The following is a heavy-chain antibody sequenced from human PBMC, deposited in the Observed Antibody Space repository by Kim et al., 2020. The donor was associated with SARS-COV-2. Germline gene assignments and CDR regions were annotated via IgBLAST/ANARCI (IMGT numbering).Heavy chain of an antibody. Sequence: DAGTARFTISSNNSKNPLYLQVNSLRAEDTAVYYCASNSGYYDRGYFQHWGQGTLVTVSS. V-gene: IGHV3-53*01. CDR3: ASNSGYYDRGYFQH. D-gene: IGHD3-22*01. J-gene: IGHJ1*01.